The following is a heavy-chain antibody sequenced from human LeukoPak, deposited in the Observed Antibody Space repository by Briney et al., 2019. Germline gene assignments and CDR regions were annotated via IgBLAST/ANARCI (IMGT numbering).Heavy chain of an antibody. J-gene: IGHJ6*02. Sequence: GGSLRLSCAASGFTFNSYAMHWVRQAPGKGLEWVAVIWYDGSNKYYADSVKGRFTISRDNSKNTLYLQMSNLRAEDTAVYFCARGGGLDVWGQGATVTVSS. CDR3: ARGGGLDV. D-gene: IGHD3-16*01. CDR2: IWYDGSNK. V-gene: IGHV3-33*08. CDR1: GFTFNSYA.